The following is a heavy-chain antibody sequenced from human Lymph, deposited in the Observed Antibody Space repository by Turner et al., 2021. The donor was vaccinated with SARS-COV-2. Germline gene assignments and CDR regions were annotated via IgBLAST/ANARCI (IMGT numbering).Heavy chain of an antibody. J-gene: IGHJ6*02. D-gene: IGHD2-15*01. Sequence: QVQLVQSGAEVKKPGASVKVYCKVSGYTLTELSMHWVRQAPGKGLEWMVGFDPEDGEIIYAQKFQCRVTMTEDTSTDTAYMELSILRSEDTAVYYCATVLCTGSSCYYYGMDVWGQGTTVTVSS. CDR1: GYTLTELS. V-gene: IGHV1-24*01. CDR3: ATVLCTGSSCYYYGMDV. CDR2: FDPEDGEI.